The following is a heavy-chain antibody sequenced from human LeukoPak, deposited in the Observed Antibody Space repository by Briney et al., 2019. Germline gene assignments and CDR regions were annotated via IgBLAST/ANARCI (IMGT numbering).Heavy chain of an antibody. CDR2: IHYSGST. Sequence: SETLSLTCSVSGGSISSNIHYWGWIRQPPGKGLEWIGNIHYSGSTYYNPSLKSRVTISVDTSKNQFSLKVKSVSAADTGVYYCARWEGHGHTYGFDYWGQGILVTVSS. D-gene: IGHD5-18*01. CDR3: ARWEGHGHTYGFDY. J-gene: IGHJ4*02. V-gene: IGHV4-39*07. CDR1: GGSISSNIHY.